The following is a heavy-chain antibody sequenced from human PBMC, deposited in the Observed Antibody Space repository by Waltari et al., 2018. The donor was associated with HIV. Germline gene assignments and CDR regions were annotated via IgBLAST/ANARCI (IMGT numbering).Heavy chain of an antibody. J-gene: IGHJ4*02. V-gene: IGHV4-59*08. CDR3: ARHGGMATTFDY. D-gene: IGHD5-12*01. CDR1: GGSINYYY. Sequence: QVQLQESGPGLVKPSETLSLTCTVSGGSINYYYWNWIRQPPGKGLEWIGYIYYSGTTNYNPSLGSRVTISVDTSNNHFSLNLTSVTAADTAMYYCARHGGMATTFDYWGQGSLVTVSS. CDR2: IYYSGTT.